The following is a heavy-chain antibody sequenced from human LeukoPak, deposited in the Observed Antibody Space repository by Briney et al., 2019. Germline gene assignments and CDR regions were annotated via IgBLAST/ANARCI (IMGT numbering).Heavy chain of an antibody. Sequence: GESLKISCKGSGYSFTSYWIGWVRQMPGKGLEWMGIIYPGDSDTRYSPSFQGQVTISADKSISTAYLQWSSLKASDTAMYYCAGQYYYDSSGCYPDAFDIWGQGTMVTVSS. D-gene: IGHD3-22*01. CDR3: AGQYYYDSSGCYPDAFDI. J-gene: IGHJ3*02. V-gene: IGHV5-51*01. CDR1: GYSFTSYW. CDR2: IYPGDSDT.